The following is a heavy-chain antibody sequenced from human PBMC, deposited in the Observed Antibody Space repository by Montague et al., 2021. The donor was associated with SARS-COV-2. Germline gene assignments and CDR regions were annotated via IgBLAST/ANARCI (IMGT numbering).Heavy chain of an antibody. D-gene: IGHD3-10*01. CDR2: IYHSGST. V-gene: IGHV4-4*02. J-gene: IGHJ2*01. Sequence: SETLSLTCAVSGGSISSSHWWSWVRQPPGKGLEWIGEIYHSGSTNYNPSLKSRVTISIDKSKNQFSLKLSSVTAADTAVYYCAREFRTYGYGGQYWYLDLWGRGTLVTVSS. CDR3: AREFRTYGYGGQYWYLDL. CDR1: GGSISSSHW.